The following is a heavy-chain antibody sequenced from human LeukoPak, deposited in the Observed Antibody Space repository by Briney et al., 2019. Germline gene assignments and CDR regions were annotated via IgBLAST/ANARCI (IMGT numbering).Heavy chain of an antibody. CDR2: ISSSSGYI. CDR1: GFTFSSYS. J-gene: IGHJ6*02. Sequence: GGSLRLSCAASGFTFSSYSINWVRQAPGKGLEWVSSISSSSGYIYYADSVKGRFTISRDNAKNSLYLQMNSLRAEDTAVYYCAREHSEVEPAAMRYYGMDVWGQGTTVTVSS. V-gene: IGHV3-21*01. CDR3: AREHSEVEPAAMRYYGMDV. D-gene: IGHD2-2*01.